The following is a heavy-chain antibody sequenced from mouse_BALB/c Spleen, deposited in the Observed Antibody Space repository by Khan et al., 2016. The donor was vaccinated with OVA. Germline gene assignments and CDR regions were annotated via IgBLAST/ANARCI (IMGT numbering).Heavy chain of an antibody. V-gene: IGHV3-6*02. CDR1: GYSITSGYY. CDR3: ARAYFRYDETWFAS. J-gene: IGHJ3*01. Sequence: EVQLQESGPGLVKPSQSLSLTCSVTGYSITSGYYWNWIRQFPGNKLEWMGYMNYDGANTYNPSLRNRIYITRDTSNNPFFLKLNSPTTEDTATYYCARAYFRYDETWFASWGQGTLVTVSA. CDR2: MNYDGAN. D-gene: IGHD2-14*01.